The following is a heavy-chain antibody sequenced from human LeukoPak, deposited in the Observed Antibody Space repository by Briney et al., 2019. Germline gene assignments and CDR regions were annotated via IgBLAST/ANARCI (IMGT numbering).Heavy chain of an antibody. D-gene: IGHD3-3*01. J-gene: IGHJ5*02. Sequence: AGGSLRLSCAASGFTVSSNYMSWVRQAPGKGLEWVSVIYSGGGTYYADSVKGRFTISRDNSKNTLYLQMNSLRAEDTAVYYCARDYGRLEWLYNWFDPWGQGTLVTVSS. CDR2: IYSGGGT. V-gene: IGHV3-53*01. CDR1: GFTVSSNY. CDR3: ARDYGRLEWLYNWFDP.